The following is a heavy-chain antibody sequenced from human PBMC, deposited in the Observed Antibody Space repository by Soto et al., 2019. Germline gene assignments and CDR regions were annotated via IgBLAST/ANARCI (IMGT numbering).Heavy chain of an antibody. CDR3: ARASWDYYYYMDV. CDR1: GFTFSSYS. D-gene: IGHD3-16*01. Sequence: EVQLVESGGGLVKPGGSLRLSCAASGFTFSSYSMNWVRQAPGKGLEWVSSISSSSSYIYYADSVKGRFTISRDNAKNSLYLQMNSLRAEDTAVYYCARASWDYYYYMDVWGKGTTGNVSS. CDR2: ISSSSSYI. V-gene: IGHV3-21*01. J-gene: IGHJ6*03.